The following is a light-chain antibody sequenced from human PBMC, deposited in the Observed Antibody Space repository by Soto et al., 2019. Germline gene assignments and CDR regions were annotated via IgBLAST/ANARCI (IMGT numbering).Light chain of an antibody. CDR3: QQSYSTPRT. CDR2: AAS. Sequence: IQMTQSPSSLSASVEDRVTITCRASQSISSYLNWYQQKPGKAPKLLIYAASSLQSGVPSRFSGSGSGTDFTLTISSLQPEDFATYYCQQSYSTPRTFGQGTKVDIK. J-gene: IGKJ1*01. CDR1: QSISSY. V-gene: IGKV1-39*01.